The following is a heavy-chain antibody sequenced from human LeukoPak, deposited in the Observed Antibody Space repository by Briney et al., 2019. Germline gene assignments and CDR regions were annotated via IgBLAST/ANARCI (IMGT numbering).Heavy chain of an antibody. J-gene: IGHJ4*02. CDR1: GLTFSDSY. V-gene: IGHV3-11*06. D-gene: IGHD1-14*01. CDR3: ARVVGDTGYYFDP. Sequence: GWSLRLSCAASGLTFSDSYMTWIRQSPGQGLAWVSYVSIGTSHIKYADSVKGRFTISRDDAKNSLYLQMNSLRAEDTAVYYCARVVGDTGYYFDPWGQGTLVTVSS. CDR2: VSIGTSHI.